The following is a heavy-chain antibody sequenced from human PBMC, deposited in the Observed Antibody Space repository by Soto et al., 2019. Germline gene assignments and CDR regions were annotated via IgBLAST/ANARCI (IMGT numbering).Heavy chain of an antibody. Sequence: EVQLLESGGGLVQPGGSLRLSCAASGFTFSSYAMSWVRQAPGKGVEWVSAISGSGGSTYYAGSVKGRFTISRHNSKKTLSVQMNNLRAEETAVYYCAARRGGSGYQFDYWGQGNLVTVSS. CDR1: GFTFSSYA. D-gene: IGHD3-22*01. CDR3: AARRGGSGYQFDY. V-gene: IGHV3-23*01. J-gene: IGHJ4*02. CDR2: ISGSGGST.